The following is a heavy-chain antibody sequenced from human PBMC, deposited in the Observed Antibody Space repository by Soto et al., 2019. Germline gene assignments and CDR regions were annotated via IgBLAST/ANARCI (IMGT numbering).Heavy chain of an antibody. CDR3: VGGTGAERH. Sequence: EVQLVESGGGLTQPGGSLRLSCVVSGFIVSRCHRMWVRQAPGKGLEGVSVIYNHGQINYVDPVKGRFTIARDNSKNTFYLQTNSLKVENTAVYYCVGGTGAERHWGQGALVTVSS. D-gene: IGHD7-27*01. V-gene: IGHV3-53*01. CDR1: GFIVSRCH. J-gene: IGHJ4*02. CDR2: IYNHGQI.